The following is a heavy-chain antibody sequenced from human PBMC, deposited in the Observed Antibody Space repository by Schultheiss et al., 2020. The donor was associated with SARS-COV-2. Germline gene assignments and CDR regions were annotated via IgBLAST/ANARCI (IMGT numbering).Heavy chain of an antibody. CDR3: ARDPKEYSGYEYDY. CDR2: ISADNGNT. Sequence: ASVKVSCKASGYTFTSYGISWVRQAPGQGLEWMGWISADNGNTNYAQKFQGRVTMTTDTSTRTAYMDLRSLRSDDTAVYYCARDPKEYSGYEYDYWGQGTLVTVSS. V-gene: IGHV1-18*04. CDR1: GYTFTSYG. D-gene: IGHD5-12*01. J-gene: IGHJ4*02.